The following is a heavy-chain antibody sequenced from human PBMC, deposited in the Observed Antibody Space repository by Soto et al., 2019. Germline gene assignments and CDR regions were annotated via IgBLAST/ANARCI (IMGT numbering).Heavy chain of an antibody. V-gene: IGHV3-15*07. J-gene: IGHJ4*02. CDR3: TTSPWGTYGWGSYGGKY. CDR2: IKSALDGGAT. D-gene: IGHD3-16*01. CDR1: GFTFSNAW. Sequence: EVQLVESGGGLVKPGGSLRLSCAASGFTFSNAWMNWVRQAPGMGLEWVGRIKSALDGGATDYAPSVKGRFTISRDDLTSTLYLQMNSLRTEDTAVYYCTTSPWGTYGWGSYGGKYWAQGTLVTVSS.